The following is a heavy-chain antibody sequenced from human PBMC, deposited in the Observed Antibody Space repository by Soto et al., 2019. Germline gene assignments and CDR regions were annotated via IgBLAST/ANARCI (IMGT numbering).Heavy chain of an antibody. CDR2: INWNGGST. CDR1: GFTFDDYG. CDR3: ARDIYYGSGSQGTRGAFDI. J-gene: IGHJ3*02. D-gene: IGHD3-10*01. V-gene: IGHV3-20*01. Sequence: EVQLVESGGGVVRPGGSLRLSCAASGFTFDDYGMSWVRQAPGKGLEWVSGINWNGGSTGYADSVKGRLTISRDNAKNSLHLQMNSLRAEDTALHHCARDIYYGSGSQGTRGAFDIWGQGTMVTVSS.